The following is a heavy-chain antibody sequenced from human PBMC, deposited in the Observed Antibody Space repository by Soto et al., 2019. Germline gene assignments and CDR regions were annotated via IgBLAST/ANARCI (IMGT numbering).Heavy chain of an antibody. CDR1: GGSISSSSYY. CDR3: ARHAFNDNYYDSSGYYSYFDY. CDR2: IYYSGST. Sequence: PSETLSLTCTVSGGSISSSSYYWGWIRQPPGKGLEWIGSIYYSGSTYYNPSLKSRVTISVDTSKNQFSLKLSSVTAADTAVYYCARHAFNDNYYDSSGYYSYFDYWGQGTLVTVSS. J-gene: IGHJ4*02. D-gene: IGHD3-22*01. V-gene: IGHV4-39*01.